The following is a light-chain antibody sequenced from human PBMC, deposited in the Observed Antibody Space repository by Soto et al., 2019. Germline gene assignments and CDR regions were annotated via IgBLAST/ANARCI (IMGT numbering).Light chain of an antibody. CDR3: QSYDSSLSGYYV. Sequence: QSVLTQPPSVSGAPGQRVTISCTGSSSNIGAGYDVHWYQQLPGTAPKLLLYGNSNRPSGVPDRFSGSKSGTSASLAITGLQAEDEADYDCQSYDSSLSGYYVFGTGTKLTVL. J-gene: IGLJ1*01. CDR2: GNS. CDR1: SSNIGAGYD. V-gene: IGLV1-40*01.